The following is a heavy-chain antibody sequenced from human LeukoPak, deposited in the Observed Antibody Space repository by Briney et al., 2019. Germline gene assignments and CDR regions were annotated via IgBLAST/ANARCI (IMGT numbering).Heavy chain of an antibody. CDR1: GFTFSSYA. J-gene: IGHJ4*01. Sequence: GGSLRLSCAASGFTFSSYAMSWVRQAPGKGLEWISYIGISSGNTKYADSVKGRFTISRDKARNSLYLQMNSLRVEDTAMYYCARDHRYAFDNWGHGTLVTVSS. D-gene: IGHD5-12*01. V-gene: IGHV3-48*01. CDR3: ARDHRYAFDN. CDR2: IGISSGNT.